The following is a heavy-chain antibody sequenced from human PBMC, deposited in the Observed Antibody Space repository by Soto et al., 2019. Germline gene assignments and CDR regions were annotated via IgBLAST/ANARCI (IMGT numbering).Heavy chain of an antibody. D-gene: IGHD4-4*01. Sequence: ASVKVSCKASGYTFSTYYMHWVRQAPGQGCEWMGIINPSGGSTTYAQKFQGRVTMTRDTSTTTVYMELSSMKSEDTAVYYCARYDYNGYYFDYWGQGTLVTVSS. CDR3: ARYDYNGYYFDY. J-gene: IGHJ4*02. CDR1: GYTFSTYY. CDR2: INPSGGST. V-gene: IGHV1-46*01.